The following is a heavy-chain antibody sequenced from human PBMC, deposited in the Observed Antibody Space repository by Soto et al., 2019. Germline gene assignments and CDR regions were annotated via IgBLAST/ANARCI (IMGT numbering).Heavy chain of an antibody. J-gene: IGHJ6*02. V-gene: IGHV1-69*05. CDR3: ARGGGSEYYYYGLDV. CDR1: GGTFSSYA. Sequence: SVKVSCKASGGTFSSYAISWVRQAPGQGLEWMGGIIPIFGTANNAQKFQGRVTMTRNTSISTAYMELSSLRSEDTAVYYCARGGGSEYYYYGLDVWGQGTTVTVSS. CDR2: IIPIFGTA.